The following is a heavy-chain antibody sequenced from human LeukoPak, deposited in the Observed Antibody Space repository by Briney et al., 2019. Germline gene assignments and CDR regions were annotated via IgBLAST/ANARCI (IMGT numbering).Heavy chain of an antibody. CDR2: ISTNAGRT. V-gene: IGHV3-64D*08. CDR3: PLPALGY. D-gene: IGHD2-21*01. Sequence: PGGSLRLSCAASGFTFSSYAMSWVRQAPGKGLQYVSGISTNAGRTYYAESVKGRFTISRDNSKNTLYLQMSSLGAEDTAVYFCPLPALGYWGQGALVTVSS. CDR1: GFTFSSYA. J-gene: IGHJ4*02.